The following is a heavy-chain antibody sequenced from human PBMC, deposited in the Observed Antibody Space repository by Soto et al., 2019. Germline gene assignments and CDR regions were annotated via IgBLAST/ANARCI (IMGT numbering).Heavy chain of an antibody. J-gene: IGHJ5*02. CDR3: AKDLTSMVRVVLPSP. V-gene: IGHV3-23*01. Sequence: EVQLLQSGGSWVQPGGSLRLSCAASGFTFSKYAMAWVRQAPGKGLEWVSSISGSGVIKYYADSVQGRFTISRDNSNNTLSVQMNSLRVEDTAIYYCAKDLTSMVRVVLPSPWGQGILVTVSS. D-gene: IGHD3-10*01. CDR2: ISGSGVIK. CDR1: GFTFSKYA.